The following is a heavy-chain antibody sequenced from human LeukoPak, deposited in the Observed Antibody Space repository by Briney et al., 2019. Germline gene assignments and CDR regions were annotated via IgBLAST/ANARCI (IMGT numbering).Heavy chain of an antibody. V-gene: IGHV3-30*02. CDR1: GFTFSSYG. CDR3: AKDKASRSGWLEY. Sequence: GGSLRLSCAASGFTFSSYGMHWVRQAPGKGLEWVAFIRYDGSNKYYADSVKGRFTISRDNSKNTLYLQMNSLRAEDTAVYYCAKDKASRSGWLEYWGQGTLVTASS. CDR2: IRYDGSNK. J-gene: IGHJ4*02. D-gene: IGHD6-19*01.